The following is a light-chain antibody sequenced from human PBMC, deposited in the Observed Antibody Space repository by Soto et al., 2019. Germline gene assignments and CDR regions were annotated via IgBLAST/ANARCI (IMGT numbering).Light chain of an antibody. Sequence: QSVLTQPASVSGSPGQSIPISCTGTSNDVGGYNYVSWYQQHPGKAPKLMIYDVSNRPSGVSNRFSGSKSGNTASLTISGLQAEDEADYYCSSYTSSSIYGVLGGGTKLTVL. CDR2: DVS. CDR1: SNDVGGYNY. CDR3: SSYTSSSIYGV. V-gene: IGLV2-14*01. J-gene: IGLJ2*01.